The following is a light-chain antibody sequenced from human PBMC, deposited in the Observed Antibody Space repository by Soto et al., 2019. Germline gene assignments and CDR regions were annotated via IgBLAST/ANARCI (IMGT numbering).Light chain of an antibody. CDR2: GAS. J-gene: IGKJ1*01. CDR1: QSVSSN. CDR3: QQYGSSGT. Sequence: EIVSTHPPAPQPVSQGERATLSCRASQSVSSNLAWYQQKPGQAPRLLIYGASSRATGIPDRFSGSGSGTDFTLTISRLEPEDFAVYYCQQYGSSGTFGQGTKVDI. V-gene: IGKV3-20*01.